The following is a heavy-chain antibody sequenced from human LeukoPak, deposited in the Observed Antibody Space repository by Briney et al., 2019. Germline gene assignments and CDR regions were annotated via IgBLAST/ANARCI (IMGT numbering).Heavy chain of an antibody. Sequence: PGGSLILSCAASGFSFSASAIHWVRQPSGKGLEWVGHIRTKALSYATADGESVKGRFTFSRDDSKNTAYLEMNSLKIEDTAVYYCTRHGATTVTDCWGQGTLVTVSS. V-gene: IGHV3-73*01. J-gene: IGHJ4*02. CDR1: GFSFSASA. CDR3: TRHGATTVTDC. CDR2: IRTKALSYAT. D-gene: IGHD4-17*01.